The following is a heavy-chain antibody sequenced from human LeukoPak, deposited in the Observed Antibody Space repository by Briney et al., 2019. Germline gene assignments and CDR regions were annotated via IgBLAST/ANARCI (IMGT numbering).Heavy chain of an antibody. CDR2: IYYSGST. J-gene: IGHJ4*02. V-gene: IGHV4-59*08. D-gene: IGHD4-17*01. CDR3: ARHVSAYGDYAYYFDY. CDR1: GGSISSYY. Sequence: SETLSLTCTASGGSISSYYWSWIRQPPGKGLEWIGYIYYSGSTNYNPSLKSRVTISVDTSKNQFSLKLSSVTAADTAVYYCARHVSAYGDYAYYFDYWGQGTLVTVSS.